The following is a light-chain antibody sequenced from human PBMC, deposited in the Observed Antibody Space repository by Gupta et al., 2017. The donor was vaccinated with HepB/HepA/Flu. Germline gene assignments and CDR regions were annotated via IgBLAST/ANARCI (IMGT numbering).Light chain of an antibody. CDR2: WAS. V-gene: IGKV4-1*01. CDR3: QQYDSPPKT. Sequence: DIVMTQSPDSLAVSLGERATINCKSSQSVLYSSNNKNYLAWYQQKSGQPPKLLIYWASTRESGVPDRFSGSGSGTXFTLIIXSLQAEDVAVYYCQQYDSPPKTFGXGTKVEIK. J-gene: IGKJ1*01. CDR1: QSVLYSSNNKNY.